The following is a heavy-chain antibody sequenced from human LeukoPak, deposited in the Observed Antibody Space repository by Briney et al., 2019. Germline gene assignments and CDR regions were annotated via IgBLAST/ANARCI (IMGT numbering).Heavy chain of an antibody. CDR3: ARASLLGWLQEY. CDR2: INWRRSSI. J-gene: IGHJ4*02. CDR1: GFPFHDYG. V-gene: IGHV3-20*04. D-gene: IGHD5-24*01. Sequence: GGPLRLSCAVSGFPFHDYGMSWVRQSPRKGLECVSGINWRRSSIGYAETVEARFTMTRDNAKNSLYLQVSSLRAEDRALYYCARASLLGWLQEYWGQGSLVTVSS.